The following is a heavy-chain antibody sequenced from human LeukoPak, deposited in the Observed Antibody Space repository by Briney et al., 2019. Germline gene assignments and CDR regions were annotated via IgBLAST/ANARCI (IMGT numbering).Heavy chain of an antibody. CDR1: GFTFSCYS. Sequence: GSLRLSCAASGFTFSCYSMNWVRQAPGKGLEWVSSISSSSSYIYYADSVKGRFTISRDNAKNSLYLQMNSLRAEDTAVYYCARDSRYCSSTSCYDWFDPWGQGTLVTVSS. D-gene: IGHD2-2*01. J-gene: IGHJ5*02. CDR2: ISSSSSYI. V-gene: IGHV3-21*01. CDR3: ARDSRYCSSTSCYDWFDP.